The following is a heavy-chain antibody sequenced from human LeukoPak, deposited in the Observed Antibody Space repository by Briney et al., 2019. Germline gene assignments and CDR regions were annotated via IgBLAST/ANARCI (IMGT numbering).Heavy chain of an antibody. CDR1: GFTFSSYT. CDR3: AREVREYYYGSGIDY. CDR2: ISRNSDNI. J-gene: IGHJ4*02. V-gene: IGHV3-21*01. D-gene: IGHD3-10*01. Sequence: EGSLRLSCAASGFTFSSYTMNWVRQAPGKGLEWVSSISRNSDNIYYADSVKGRFTISRDNSKNTLYLQMNSLRAEDTAAYYCAREVREYYYGSGIDYWGQGTLVTVSS.